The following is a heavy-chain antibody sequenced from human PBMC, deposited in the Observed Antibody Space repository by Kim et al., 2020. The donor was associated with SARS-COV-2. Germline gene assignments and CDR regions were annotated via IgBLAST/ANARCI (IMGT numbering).Heavy chain of an antibody. Sequence: SETLSLTCTVSGGSISSYYWSWIRQPPGKGLEWIGYIYYSGSTNYNPSLKSRVTISVDTSKNQFSLKLSSVTAADTAVYYCARSWGSSSPLGWFDPWGQGTLVTVSS. D-gene: IGHD6-13*01. CDR3: ARSWGSSSPLGWFDP. CDR2: IYYSGST. V-gene: IGHV4-59*13. CDR1: GGSISSYY. J-gene: IGHJ5*02.